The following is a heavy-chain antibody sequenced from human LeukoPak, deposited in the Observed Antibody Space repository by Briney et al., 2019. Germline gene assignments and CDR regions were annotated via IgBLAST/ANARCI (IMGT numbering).Heavy chain of an antibody. CDR2: ISTDGYTT. CDR1: GLAFSAYK. Sequence: GGSLRLSCAASGLAFSAYKMHWVRQAPRRGLVWVSRISTDGYTTDYADFVQGRFTASRDNTKNTWSLEMNSLRAEDTAVYYCVVGGSPGYWGQGTLVTVSS. D-gene: IGHD2-15*01. CDR3: VVGGSPGY. V-gene: IGHV3-74*01. J-gene: IGHJ4*02.